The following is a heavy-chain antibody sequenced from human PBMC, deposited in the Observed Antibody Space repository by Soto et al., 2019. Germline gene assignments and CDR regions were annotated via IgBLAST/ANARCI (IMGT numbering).Heavy chain of an antibody. CDR2: ISSSSSYI. CDR3: AKAAAGWDAFDI. CDR1: GLPFNNYA. V-gene: IGHV3-21*01. D-gene: IGHD6-13*01. Sequence: GGSLKLSCAASGLPFNNYAMTWVRQAPGRGLEWVSSISSSSSYIYYADSVKGRFTISRDNAKNSLYLQMNSLRAEDTAVYYCAKAAAGWDAFDIWGQGAMVTVSS. J-gene: IGHJ3*02.